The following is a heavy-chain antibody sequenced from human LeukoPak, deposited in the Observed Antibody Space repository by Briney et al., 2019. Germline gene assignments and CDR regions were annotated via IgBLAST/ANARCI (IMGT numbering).Heavy chain of an antibody. V-gene: IGHV4-38-2*02. CDR1: GYSISSGYY. J-gene: IGHJ6*03. CDR3: ARGDCSSTICYSPMDV. Sequence: PSETLSLTCTVSGYSISSGYYWGWIRQPPGKGLEWIGSIYRSGSTNYNPSLKSRVTISVDTSQNRFSLKVNSVTAADTAVYYCARGDCSSTICYSPMDVWGKGTTVTVSS. D-gene: IGHD2-2*01. CDR2: IYRSGST.